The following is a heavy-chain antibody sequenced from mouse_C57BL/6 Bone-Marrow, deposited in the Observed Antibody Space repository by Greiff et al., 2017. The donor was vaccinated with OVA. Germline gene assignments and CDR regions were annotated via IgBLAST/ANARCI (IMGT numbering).Heavy chain of an antibody. J-gene: IGHJ2*01. CDR3: ARLGGGSSLYYFDY. CDR1: GYAFTNYL. V-gene: IGHV1-54*01. D-gene: IGHD1-1*01. Sequence: QVQLQQSGAELVRPGTSVKVSCKASGYAFTNYLMEWVKQRPGQGLEWIGEINPGSGGTNYNEKFKGKATMTADKSSSTAYLQLSSLTSEHSAVYFCARLGGGSSLYYFDYWGQGTTVTVSS. CDR2: INPGSGGT.